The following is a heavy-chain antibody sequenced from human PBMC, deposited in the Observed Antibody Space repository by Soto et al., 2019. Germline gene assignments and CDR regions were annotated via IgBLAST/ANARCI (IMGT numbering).Heavy chain of an antibody. Sequence: LRLSCAASGFTFSSYAMSWVRQAPGKGLEWVSAISGGGGSTYYADSVKGRFTISRDNSKNTLYLQMNSLRAEDTAVYYCAKLNGPAFGYSTPFDYWGQGTLVTVSS. CDR3: AKLNGPAFGYSTPFDY. CDR1: GFTFSSYA. J-gene: IGHJ4*02. D-gene: IGHD4-4*01. V-gene: IGHV3-23*01. CDR2: ISGGGGST.